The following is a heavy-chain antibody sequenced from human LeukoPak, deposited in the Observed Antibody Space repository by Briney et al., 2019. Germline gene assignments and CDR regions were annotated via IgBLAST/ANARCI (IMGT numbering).Heavy chain of an antibody. Sequence: PGGSLRLSCAASGFTFSTYAMSWVRQAPGKGLEWVSTISGSGGSTYYADSVKGRFTISRDNSKNTLYLQMNSLRAEDTAVYYCAKGWGVVVITTGFDYWGQGTLVTVSS. CDR2: ISGSGGST. J-gene: IGHJ4*02. CDR3: AKGWGVVVITTGFDY. D-gene: IGHD3-22*01. V-gene: IGHV3-23*01. CDR1: GFTFSTYA.